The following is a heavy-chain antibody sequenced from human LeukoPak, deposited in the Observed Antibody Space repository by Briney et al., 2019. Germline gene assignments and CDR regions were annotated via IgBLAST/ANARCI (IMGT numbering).Heavy chain of an antibody. CDR3: ARVATTVVTPIDY. D-gene: IGHD4-23*01. Sequence: GGSLRLSCAASGFTFSSYWMHWVRQAPGKGLVWVSRINSDGSSTSYADSVKGRFTISRDNAKNTLYLQMNSLRAEDTAVYYWARVATTVVTPIDYWGQGTLVTVSS. J-gene: IGHJ4*02. CDR1: GFTFSSYW. V-gene: IGHV3-74*01. CDR2: INSDGSST.